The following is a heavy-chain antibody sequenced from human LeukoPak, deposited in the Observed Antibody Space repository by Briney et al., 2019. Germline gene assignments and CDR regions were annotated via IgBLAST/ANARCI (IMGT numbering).Heavy chain of an antibody. J-gene: IGHJ5*02. CDR2: VSHDGSNK. CDR1: RFTFSSYG. V-gene: IGHV3-30*18. Sequence: GGSLRLSCAASRFTFSSYGMHWVRQAPGKGLEWVAAVSHDGSNKYYAESVKGRFTISRDDSKNTLYLQMVGLRAEDTAVYYCAKDTTSWTPGETWGQGTLITVSS. CDR3: AKDTTSWTPGET. D-gene: IGHD2-2*01.